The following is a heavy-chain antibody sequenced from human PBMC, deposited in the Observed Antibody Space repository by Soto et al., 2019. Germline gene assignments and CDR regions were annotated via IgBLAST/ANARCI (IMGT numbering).Heavy chain of an antibody. Sequence: GGSLRLSCAASGFTFSDYYMSWIRQAPGKGLEWVSYISSSGSTIYYADSVKGRFTISRDNAKNSLYLQMNSLRAEDTAVYYSVRGSYLYYFDYWGQGTQVTVSS. V-gene: IGHV3-11*01. D-gene: IGHD3-16*02. CDR3: VRGSYLYYFDY. CDR2: ISSSGSTI. J-gene: IGHJ4*02. CDR1: GFTFSDYY.